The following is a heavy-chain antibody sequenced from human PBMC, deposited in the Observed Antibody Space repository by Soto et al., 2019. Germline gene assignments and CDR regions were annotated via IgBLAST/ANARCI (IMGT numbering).Heavy chain of an antibody. V-gene: IGHV5-51*03. CDR1: GYSFTSYW. J-gene: IGHJ6*02. CDR3: ARAMVRGKNYYGMDV. CDR2: IYPGDSDT. Sequence: EVQLVQSGAEVKKPGESLKISCKGSGYSFTSYWIGWVRQMPGKGLECMGIIYPGDSDTRYSPSFQGQVTISADKSISTAYLQWSILKASDTAMYYCARAMVRGKNYYGMDVWGQGTTVTVSS. D-gene: IGHD3-10*01.